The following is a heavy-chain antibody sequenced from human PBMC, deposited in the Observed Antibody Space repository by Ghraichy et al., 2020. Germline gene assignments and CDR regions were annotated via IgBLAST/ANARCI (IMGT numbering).Heavy chain of an antibody. CDR3: ARYSRQTEGYYFGMDV. V-gene: IGHV4-4*07. Sequence: SETLSLICNVSGGSISGYFWSWIRQPAGKGLEWIGHIFVGGRTNYNPSLKSRVSVSVDMSKNQFSLRLTSVTAADTAVYYCARYSRQTEGYYFGMDVWGQWTTVIVSS. CDR2: IFVGGRT. J-gene: IGHJ6*02. CDR1: GGSISGYF. D-gene: IGHD2-21*01.